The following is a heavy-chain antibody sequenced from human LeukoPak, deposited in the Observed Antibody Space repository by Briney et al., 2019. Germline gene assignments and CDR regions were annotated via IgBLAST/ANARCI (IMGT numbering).Heavy chain of an antibody. V-gene: IGHV1-69*13. Sequence: SVKASCKAPGGPLSTYAISWVRQAPGQGLEWMGGIIPIFGLPDSAKKFQGRLTITADESTTTAYMELSSLRSDDTAIYYCGLSGNYYYYYMDVWGKGTTVTISS. CDR3: GLSGNYYYYYMDV. CDR1: GGPLSTYA. J-gene: IGHJ6*03. CDR2: IIPIFGLP. D-gene: IGHD6-25*01.